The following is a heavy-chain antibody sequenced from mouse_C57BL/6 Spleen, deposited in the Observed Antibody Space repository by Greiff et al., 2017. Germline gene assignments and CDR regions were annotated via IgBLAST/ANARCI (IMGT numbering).Heavy chain of an antibody. CDR2: IYPGDGDT. CDR1: GYAFSSSW. CDR3: ARLHYAHSFDY. Sequence: VQLQQSGPELVKPGASVKISCKASGYAFSSSWMNWVKQRPGKGLEWIGRIYPGDGDTNYNGKFKGKATLTADKSSSTAYMQLSSLTSEDSAVYFCARLHYAHSFDYWGQGTTLTVSS. J-gene: IGHJ2*01. V-gene: IGHV1-82*01. D-gene: IGHD1-1*01.